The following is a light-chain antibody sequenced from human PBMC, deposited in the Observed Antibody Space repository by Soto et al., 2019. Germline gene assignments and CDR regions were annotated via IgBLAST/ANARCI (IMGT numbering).Light chain of an antibody. CDR2: GAS. CDR1: QSVSSSY. V-gene: IGKV3-20*01. Sequence: EIVLTQSPGPLSLSPGERATLSCRASQSVSSSYLAWYQQKPGQAPRLLIYGASTRATGIPDRFSASGSGTDFTLTISRLEPEDFAVYYCQQYDNSPQVTFGQGTRLEIK. CDR3: QQYDNSPQVT. J-gene: IGKJ5*01.